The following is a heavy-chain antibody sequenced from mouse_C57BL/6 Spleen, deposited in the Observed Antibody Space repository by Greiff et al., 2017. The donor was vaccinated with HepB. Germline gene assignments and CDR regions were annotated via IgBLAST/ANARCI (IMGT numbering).Heavy chain of an antibody. CDR2: IDPANGNT. Sequence: VQLKQSVAELVRPGASVKLSCTASGFNIKNTYMHWVKQRPEQGLEWIGRIDPANGNTKYAPKFQGKATITADTSSNKAYLQLSSLTSEDTAIYYCASSSSYVRGFAYWGQGTLVTVSA. J-gene: IGHJ3*01. V-gene: IGHV14-3*01. CDR3: ASSSSYVRGFAY. CDR1: GFNIKNTY. D-gene: IGHD1-1*01.